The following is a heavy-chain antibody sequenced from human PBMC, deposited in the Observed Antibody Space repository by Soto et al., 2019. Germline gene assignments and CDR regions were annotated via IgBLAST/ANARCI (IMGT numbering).Heavy chain of an antibody. CDR2: IYYSGST. V-gene: IGHV4-59*01. CDR3: ARGWEELATITRYYFDY. D-gene: IGHD5-12*01. J-gene: IGHJ4*02. Sequence: SETLSLTCSVSGGSISSYYWSWIRQPPGKGLEWIGYIYYSGSTNYNPSLKSRVTISIDTSKKQFSLNLSSVTAADTAVYYCARGWEELATITRYYFDYWGPGALVTVS. CDR1: GGSISSYY.